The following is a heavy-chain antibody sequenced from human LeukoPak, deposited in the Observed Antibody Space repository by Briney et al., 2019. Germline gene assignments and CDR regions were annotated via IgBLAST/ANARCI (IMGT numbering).Heavy chain of an antibody. CDR2: ISSSSSYI. Sequence: GGSLRLSCAASGFTFSSYAMSWVRQAPGKGLEWVSSISSSSSYIYYADSVKGRFTISRDNAKNSLYLQMNSLRAEDTAVYYCARDRYDSSGYYGDYWGQGTLVTVSS. CDR1: GFTFSSYA. J-gene: IGHJ4*02. CDR3: ARDRYDSSGYYGDY. D-gene: IGHD3-22*01. V-gene: IGHV3-21*01.